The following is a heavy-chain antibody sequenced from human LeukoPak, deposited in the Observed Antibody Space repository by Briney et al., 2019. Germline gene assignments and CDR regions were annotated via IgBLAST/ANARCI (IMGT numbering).Heavy chain of an antibody. CDR1: GFTFSSYA. V-gene: IGHV3-30-3*01. CDR3: AKEFRYYFDY. D-gene: IGHD3-10*01. CDR2: ISYDGSNK. J-gene: IGHJ4*02. Sequence: GGSLRLSCAASGFTFSSYAMHWVRQAPGKGLEWVAVISYDGSNKYYADSVKGRFTISRDNSKNSLYLQMNSLRAEDTALYYCAKEFRYYFDYWGQGTLVTVSS.